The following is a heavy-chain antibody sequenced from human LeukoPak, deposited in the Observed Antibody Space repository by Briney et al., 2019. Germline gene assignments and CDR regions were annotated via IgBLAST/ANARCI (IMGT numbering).Heavy chain of an antibody. CDR3: AKDRSSSTSCSNY. Sequence: GGSLRLSCAASGFNFSNYAMTWVRQAPGKGLEWASGVTGSSSNTYYADSVKGRFTISRDNSKNMLYLEMNSLRVEDTAIYYCAKDRSSSTSCSNYWGRGTLVTVSS. CDR2: VTGSSSNT. J-gene: IGHJ4*02. D-gene: IGHD2-2*01. CDR1: GFNFSNYA. V-gene: IGHV3-23*01.